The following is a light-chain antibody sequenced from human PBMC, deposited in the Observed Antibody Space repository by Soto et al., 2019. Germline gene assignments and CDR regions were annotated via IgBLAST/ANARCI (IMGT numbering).Light chain of an antibody. Sequence: QSVLTQPPSVSGAQGQTVTISCTESRSNIGAGYDIHWYQFLPGTAPKLLLYSFNKRPSGIPDRFSGSKSGTSASLAITGLQPEDEADYYCQSYDDSLSGSGVFGTGTKVTVL. V-gene: IGLV1-40*01. J-gene: IGLJ1*01. CDR3: QSYDDSLSGSGV. CDR1: RSNIGAGYD. CDR2: SFN.